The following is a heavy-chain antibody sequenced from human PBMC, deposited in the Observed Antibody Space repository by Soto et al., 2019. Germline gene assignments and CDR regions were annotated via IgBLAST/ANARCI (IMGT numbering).Heavy chain of an antibody. Sequence: GESLKISCKGSGYSFTSYLIGWVRQMPGKGLEWMGIIYPGDSDTRYSPSFQGQVTISADKSISTAYLQWSSLKASDTAMYYCARHNSYDFWSGYRFDYWGQGTLVTVSS. CDR2: IYPGDSDT. J-gene: IGHJ4*02. D-gene: IGHD3-3*01. V-gene: IGHV5-51*01. CDR1: GYSFTSYL. CDR3: ARHNSYDFWSGYRFDY.